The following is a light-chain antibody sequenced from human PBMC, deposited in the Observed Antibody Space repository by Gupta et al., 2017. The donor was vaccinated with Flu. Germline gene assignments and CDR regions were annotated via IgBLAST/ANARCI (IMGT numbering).Light chain of an antibody. CDR3: QQYYSSPGYT. CDR2: WAS. V-gene: IGKV4-1*01. J-gene: IGKJ2*01. CDR1: QSVLHRSNNKNY. Sequence: DIVMTQSPDSLAVSLGERASINCKSSQSVLHRSNNKNYLAWYQQRPGQPPKLLIYWASTRGSGVPDRFSGSGSETDFTLTISSLQAEDAAVYYCQQYYSSPGYTFVQGTKLEIK.